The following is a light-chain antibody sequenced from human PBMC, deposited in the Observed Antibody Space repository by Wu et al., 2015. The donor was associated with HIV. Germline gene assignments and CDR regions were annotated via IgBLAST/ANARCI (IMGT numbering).Light chain of an antibody. CDR2: AAF. Sequence: DIQMTQSPSAMSASVGDRVTITCRASQDIGTYLAWFQQKPGIVPKRLIYAAFTLQSGVPSRFSGGGSGTEFTLTITSLQPEDFATYYCQQLNSFPYTFGQGTKLEIK. V-gene: IGKV1-17*03. CDR1: QDIGTY. J-gene: IGKJ2*01. CDR3: QQLNSFPYT.